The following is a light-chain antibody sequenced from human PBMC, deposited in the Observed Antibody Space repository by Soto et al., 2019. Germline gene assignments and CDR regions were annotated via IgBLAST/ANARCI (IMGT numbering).Light chain of an antibody. Sequence: IVMKRAPVPLCVSPGGRATLSCRPSQSVGSHLAWYQQKPGQPPRLLIFESITRATGIPARFSGSGSGTEFTLTISSLQSEDFAVYYCQQYNNWPPIRFGQGARLEI. CDR3: QQYNNWPPIR. CDR1: QSVGSH. V-gene: IGKV3-15*01. CDR2: ESI. J-gene: IGKJ5*01.